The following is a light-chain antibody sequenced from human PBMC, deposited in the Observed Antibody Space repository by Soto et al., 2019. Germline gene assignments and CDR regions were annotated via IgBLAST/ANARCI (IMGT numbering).Light chain of an antibody. CDR3: MEATHWSPMYT. CDR2: QVS. CDR1: QSLVYTDGNTY. Sequence: DLVVTQSPLSLPVTLGQPASISCRSSQSLVYTDGNTYLNWFQQRPGQSPRRLIYQVSNRDSGVTDRFSGSGSGTDFTMKISTVEAEVIGVYDGMEATHWSPMYTFGQGTKLEIK. V-gene: IGKV2-30*01. J-gene: IGKJ2*01.